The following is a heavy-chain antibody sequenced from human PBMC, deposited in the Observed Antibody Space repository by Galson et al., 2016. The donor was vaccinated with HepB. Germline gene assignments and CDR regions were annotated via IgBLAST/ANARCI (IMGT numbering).Heavy chain of an antibody. CDR2: ISLDGSDK. CDR1: GFRFSRTG. CDR3: ARATVEDFYYYGMDV. J-gene: IGHJ6*01. V-gene: IGHV3-30*03. Sequence: SLRLSCAVSGFRFSRTGMHWVRQTPGKGLEWVAVISLDGSDKHYADSVKGRFTISRDNAKNSLDLQMKSLRDEDTGVYFCARATVEDFYYYGMDVCGQGTTVTVSS. D-gene: IGHD4-17*01.